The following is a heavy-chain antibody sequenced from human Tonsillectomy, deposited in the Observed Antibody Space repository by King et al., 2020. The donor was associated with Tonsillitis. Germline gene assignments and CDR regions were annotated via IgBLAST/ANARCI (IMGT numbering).Heavy chain of an antibody. J-gene: IGHJ4*02. D-gene: IGHD5-12*01. CDR2: ISYDGSNK. CDR1: GFTFSSYA. Sequence: VQLVESGGGVVQPGRSLRLSCAASGFTFSSYAMHWVLQAPGKGLEWGAVISYDGSNKYYADSVKGRFTISRDNSKNPLYLQMNSLGAEDTAVYFCARSGGYEWWSFDYWGQGTLVTVSS. V-gene: IGHV3-30*01. CDR3: ARSGGYEWWSFDY.